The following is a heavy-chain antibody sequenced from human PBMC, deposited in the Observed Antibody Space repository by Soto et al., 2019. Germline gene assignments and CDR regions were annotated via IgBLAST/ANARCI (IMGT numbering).Heavy chain of an antibody. J-gene: IGHJ5*02. V-gene: IGHV3-23*01. Sequence: GGSLRLSCAASGFNFSSYAMSWVRQAPGKGLEWVSAISGSGGSTYYADSVKGRFTISRDNSKNTLYLQMNSLRAEDTAVYYCAKCPYSSSWFMLWFDPWGQGTLVTVSS. CDR1: GFNFSSYA. D-gene: IGHD6-13*01. CDR3: AKCPYSSSWFMLWFDP. CDR2: ISGSGGST.